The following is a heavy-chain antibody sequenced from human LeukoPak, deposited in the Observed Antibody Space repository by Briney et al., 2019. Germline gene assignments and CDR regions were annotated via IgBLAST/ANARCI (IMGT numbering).Heavy chain of an antibody. CDR3: AKRSGEWEPLRYFDY. V-gene: IGHV3-23*01. CDR2: ISGSDGST. J-gene: IGHJ4*02. Sequence: HPGGSLRLSCAASGFTFSSYAMSWVRQAPGKGLEWVSAISGSDGSTYYADSVKGRFTISRDNSKNTLYLQMNSLRAEDTAVYYCAKRSGEWEPLRYFDYWGQGTLVTVSS. CDR1: GFTFSSYA. D-gene: IGHD1-26*01.